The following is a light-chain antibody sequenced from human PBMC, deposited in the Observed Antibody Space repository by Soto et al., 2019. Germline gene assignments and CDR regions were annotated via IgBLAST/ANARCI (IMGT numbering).Light chain of an antibody. CDR2: EVS. V-gene: IGLV2-14*01. CDR1: SSDVGGYNY. CDR3: SSYTSSSTRV. J-gene: IGLJ1*01. Sequence: QSVLTQPASVSGSPGQSITISCTGTSSDVGGYNYVSWYQQHPGKAPKLMIYEVSNRPSGVSNRFSGSKSGNTASLTISGLQAEDEADYYCSSYTSSSTRVFGNGTKVTLL.